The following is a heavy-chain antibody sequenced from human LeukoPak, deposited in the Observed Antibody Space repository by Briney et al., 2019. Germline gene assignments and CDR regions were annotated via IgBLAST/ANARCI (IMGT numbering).Heavy chain of an antibody. Sequence: GGSLRLSCAASGFTFSSYAMSWVRQAPGKGLEWVSAISGSGGSTYYADSVKGRFTISRDNSKNTLYLQMNSLRAEDTAVYYCAKDGVSEDIVVVPAAIPFDYWGQGTLVTVPS. CDR2: ISGSGGST. J-gene: IGHJ4*02. V-gene: IGHV3-23*01. CDR1: GFTFSSYA. CDR3: AKDGVSEDIVVVPAAIPFDY. D-gene: IGHD2-2*02.